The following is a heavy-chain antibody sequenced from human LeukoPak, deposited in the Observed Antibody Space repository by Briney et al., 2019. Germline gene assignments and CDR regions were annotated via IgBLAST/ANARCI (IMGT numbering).Heavy chain of an antibody. D-gene: IGHD3-10*01. J-gene: IGHJ3*02. CDR2: INAGNGNT. V-gene: IGHV1-3*01. CDR3: ASPLAVWFGDPNGDAFDI. CDR1: GYTFTSYA. Sequence: ASVKVSCKASGYTFTSYAMHWVRQAPGQRLEWMGWINAGNGNTKYSQKFQGRVTITRDTSASTAYMELSSLRSEDTAVYYCASPLAVWFGDPNGDAFDIWGQGTMVTVSS.